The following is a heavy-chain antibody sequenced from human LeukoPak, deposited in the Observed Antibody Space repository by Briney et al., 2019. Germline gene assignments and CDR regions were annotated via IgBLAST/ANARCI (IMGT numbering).Heavy chain of an antibody. V-gene: IGHV3-30*02. CDR1: GFTFSSNG. Sequence: GGYLRLSCAASGFTFSSNGMHWVRQAPGKGLEWVAFIRYDGSNKYYAYSVKGRFTISRDNSKNTLYLQMNSLRAEDTAVYYRAKVYSYLIGAFDIWGQGTMVTVSS. CDR3: AKVYSYLIGAFDI. J-gene: IGHJ3*02. CDR2: IRYDGSNK. D-gene: IGHD5-18*01.